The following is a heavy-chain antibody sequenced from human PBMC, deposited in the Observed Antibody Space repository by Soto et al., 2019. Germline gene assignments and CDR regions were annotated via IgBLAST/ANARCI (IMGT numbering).Heavy chain of an antibody. V-gene: IGHV4-39*01. D-gene: IGHD6-13*01. CDR3: ARQAAAPGIDLWFDP. CDR2: IFYAGNT. J-gene: IGHJ5*02. CDR1: GGSISSSRSY. Sequence: QLQLQESGPGLVKPSETLSLTGNVSGGSISSSRSYWAWLRQPPGKELEWIANIFYAGNTYYNPSLKSRATVSVDTSKNQFSLKLDSVTAADTAVYYCARQAAAPGIDLWFDPWGQGTLVTVSS.